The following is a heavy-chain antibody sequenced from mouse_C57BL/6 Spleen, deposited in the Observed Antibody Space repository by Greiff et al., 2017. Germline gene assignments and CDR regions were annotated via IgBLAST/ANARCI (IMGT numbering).Heavy chain of an antibody. CDR2: ISSGSSTI. CDR3: ASCRYYAMDY. V-gene: IGHV5-17*01. J-gene: IGHJ4*01. CDR1: GFTFSDYG. Sequence: EVMLVESGGGLVKPGGSLKLSCAASGFTFSDYGMHWVRQAPEKGLEWVAYISSGSSTIYYADTVKGRFTMSRDNAKNTLFLQMTSLRSEDMAMYYCASCRYYAMDYWGQGTSVTVSS.